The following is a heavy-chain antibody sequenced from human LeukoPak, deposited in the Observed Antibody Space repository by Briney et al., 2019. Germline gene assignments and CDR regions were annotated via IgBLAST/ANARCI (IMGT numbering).Heavy chain of an antibody. D-gene: IGHD5-24*01. CDR1: GDSFSSYY. J-gene: IGHJ3*02. V-gene: IGHV4-59*08. Sequence: SETLSLTCTVSGDSFSSYYWSWIRQPPGKGLEWIGYIYYSGGTDYNPSLKSRVTISVYTSKSQFSLKLRSVTAADTAVYYCARHVTISGPYDASDIWGQGTMVTVSP. CDR3: ARHVTISGPYDASDI. CDR2: IYYSGGT.